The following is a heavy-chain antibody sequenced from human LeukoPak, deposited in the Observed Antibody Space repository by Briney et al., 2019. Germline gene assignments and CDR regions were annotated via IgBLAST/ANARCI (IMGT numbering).Heavy chain of an antibody. CDR1: GPSIASDSYY. CDR2: SDNSGSP. CDR3: ARGYGADGYFGSGSYYLCHYYYMDV. D-gene: IGHD3-10*01. V-gene: IGHV4-39*07. J-gene: IGHJ6*03. Sequence: EPLPLPCSFSGPSIASDSYYWVWTRQPQGKVLEWIGNSDNSGSPTYNPSPNSRFTISLDTAKNQFSMKLTSVTAADTAVYYCARGYGADGYFGSGSYYLCHYYYMDVWGKGTKVSVSS.